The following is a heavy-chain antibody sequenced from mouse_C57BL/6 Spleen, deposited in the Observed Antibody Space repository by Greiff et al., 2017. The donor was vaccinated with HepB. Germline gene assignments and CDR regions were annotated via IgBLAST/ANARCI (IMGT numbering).Heavy chain of an antibody. Sequence: QVQLQHSGAELVRPGTSVKVSCKASGYAFTNYLIEWVKQRPGQGLEWIGVINPGSGGTNYNEKFKGKATLTADKSSSTAYMQLSSLTSEDSAVYFCAIYYPYRDYEAYWGQGTLVTVSA. V-gene: IGHV1-54*01. CDR3: AIYYPYRDYEAY. CDR2: INPGSGGT. CDR1: GYAFTNYL. D-gene: IGHD2-4*01. J-gene: IGHJ3*01.